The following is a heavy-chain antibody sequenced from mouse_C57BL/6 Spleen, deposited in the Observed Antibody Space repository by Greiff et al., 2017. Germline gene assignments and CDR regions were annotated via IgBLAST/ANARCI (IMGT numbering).Heavy chain of an antibody. CDR1: GFTFSDYG. D-gene: IGHD2-1*01. V-gene: IGHV5-17*01. Sequence: EVQLVESGGGLVKPGGSLKLSCAASGFTFSDYGMHWVRQAPEKGLEWVAYISRGSSTIYYADTVKGRFTIARDNAKNTLCLQMTRLRSEDTAVYYCARLGYGNSPWFAYWGQGTLVTVSA. J-gene: IGHJ3*01. CDR3: ARLGYGNSPWFAY. CDR2: ISRGSSTI.